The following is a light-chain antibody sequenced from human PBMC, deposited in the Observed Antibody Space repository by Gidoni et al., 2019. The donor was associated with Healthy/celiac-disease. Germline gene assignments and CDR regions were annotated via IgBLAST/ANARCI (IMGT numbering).Light chain of an antibody. CDR2: KSS. Sequence: DIQMTKSPSTLSASVGDRVTITCRASQSISSWLAWYQQKPGKAPKLLIYKSSSLESGVPSRFSGSGSGTEFTLTISSLQPDDFATYYCQHYNSYSLFTFGPGTKVDIK. J-gene: IGKJ3*01. V-gene: IGKV1-5*03. CDR1: QSISSW. CDR3: QHYNSYSLFT.